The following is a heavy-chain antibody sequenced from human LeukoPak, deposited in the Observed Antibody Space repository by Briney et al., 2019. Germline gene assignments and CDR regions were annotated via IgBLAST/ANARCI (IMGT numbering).Heavy chain of an antibody. V-gene: IGHV1-24*01. D-gene: IGHD1-26*01. Sequence: ASVKVSCKVSGYTLTELSMHWVRQAPGKGLEWMGGFDPEDGETIYAQKFQGRVTMTEDTSTDTAYMELSSLRSEDTAVYYCATTAGYSGSYYFDYWGQGTLVTVSS. J-gene: IGHJ4*02. CDR3: ATTAGYSGSYYFDY. CDR2: FDPEDGET. CDR1: GYTLTELS.